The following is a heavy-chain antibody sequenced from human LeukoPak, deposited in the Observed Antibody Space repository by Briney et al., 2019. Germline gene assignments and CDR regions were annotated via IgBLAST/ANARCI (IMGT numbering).Heavy chain of an antibody. CDR2: FDPEDGET. V-gene: IGHV1-24*01. CDR1: GYTLTELS. CDR3: ATWEYGVYDYVWGSYRYYHY. Sequence: ASVKVSCKVSGYTLTELSMHWVRQAPGKGLEWMGGFDPEDGETIYAQKFQGRVTMTEDTSTDTAYMELSSLRSEDTAVYYCATWEYGVYDYVWGSYRYYHYWGQGTLVTVSS. D-gene: IGHD3-16*02. J-gene: IGHJ4*02.